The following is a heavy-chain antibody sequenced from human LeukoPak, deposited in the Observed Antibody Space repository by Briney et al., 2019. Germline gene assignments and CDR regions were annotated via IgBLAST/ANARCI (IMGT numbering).Heavy chain of an antibody. Sequence: PGGSLRLSCAASGLTFSGHAMHWDRQAPGKGLEWVAIIWYDGSIKYYEDSVKGRFTISRDNSKNTLYLQMNSLRAEDTAVYYCAREMGVETATISHFDYWGQGTLVTVSP. CDR1: GLTFSGHA. J-gene: IGHJ4*02. CDR3: AREMGVETATISHFDY. CDR2: IWYDGSIK. V-gene: IGHV3-33*01. D-gene: IGHD5-24*01.